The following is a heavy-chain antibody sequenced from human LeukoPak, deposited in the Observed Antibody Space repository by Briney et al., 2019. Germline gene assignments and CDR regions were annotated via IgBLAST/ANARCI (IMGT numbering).Heavy chain of an antibody. CDR3: ARQGGYCSGGSCYSKYYFDY. V-gene: IGHV4-59*08. Sequence: SETLSLTCTVSGGSISSYYWSWIRQPPGKGLEWIGYIYYSGTTNYNPSLKNRVTISVDTSKNQFSLKLSSVTAADTAVYYCARQGGYCSGGSCYSKYYFDYWGQGTLVTVSS. CDR2: IYYSGTT. J-gene: IGHJ4*02. D-gene: IGHD2-15*01. CDR1: GGSISSYY.